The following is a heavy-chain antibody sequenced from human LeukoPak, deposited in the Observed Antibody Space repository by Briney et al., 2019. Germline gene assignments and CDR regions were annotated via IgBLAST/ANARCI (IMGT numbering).Heavy chain of an antibody. V-gene: IGHV3-30*02. Sequence: GGSLRLSCAASGFTFSSYGMHWVRQAPGKGLEWVAFIRYDGSNKYYADSVKGRFTISRDNSKNTPYLQMNSLRAEDTAVYYCAKDRYHDSSGYYYALDYYYYMDVWGKGTTVTVSS. CDR1: GFTFSSYG. D-gene: IGHD3-22*01. CDR3: AKDRYHDSSGYYYALDYYYYMDV. CDR2: IRYDGSNK. J-gene: IGHJ6*03.